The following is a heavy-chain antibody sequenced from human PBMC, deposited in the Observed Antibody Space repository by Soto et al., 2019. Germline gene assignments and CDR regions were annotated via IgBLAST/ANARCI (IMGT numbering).Heavy chain of an antibody. J-gene: IGHJ6*02. CDR2: IDDDGSST. Sequence: GGSLRLSCAASGFDFSTYWMHWVRQVPGKGLEWVSRIDDDGSSTRYADSVKGRYTISRDNAKNIGYLEMNSLRTEDTAVYYFASRLELPLGDSQYYCGMGLWAQGTTVTVSS. V-gene: IGHV3-74*01. CDR3: ASRLELPLGDSQYYCGMGL. D-gene: IGHD1-7*01. CDR1: GFDFSTYW.